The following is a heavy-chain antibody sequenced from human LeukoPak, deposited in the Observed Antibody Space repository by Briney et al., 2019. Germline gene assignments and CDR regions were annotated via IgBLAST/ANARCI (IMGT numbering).Heavy chain of an antibody. CDR2: INPNSGGT. Sequence: ASVKVSCKASGYTFTGYYMHWVRQAPGQGLEWMGWINPNSGGTNYAQKFQGRVTMTRDTSISTAYMELSSLRSEDTAVYYCARVTGWVWTYMDVWGKGTTVTISS. CDR3: ARVTGWVWTYMDV. V-gene: IGHV1-2*02. D-gene: IGHD3-9*01. J-gene: IGHJ6*03. CDR1: GYTFTGYY.